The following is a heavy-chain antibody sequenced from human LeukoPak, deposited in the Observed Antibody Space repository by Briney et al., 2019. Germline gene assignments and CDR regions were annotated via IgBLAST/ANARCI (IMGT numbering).Heavy chain of an antibody. CDR3: ARLDIVVVPAAMYYFDY. Sequence: PSETLSLTCTVSGGSISSYYWSWIRQPPGKGLEWIGYIYYSGSTNYNPSLKSRVTISVDTSKNQFSLKLCSVTAADTAVYYCARLDIVVVPAAMYYFDYWGQGTLVTVSS. V-gene: IGHV4-59*08. CDR1: GGSISSYY. CDR2: IYYSGST. D-gene: IGHD2-2*01. J-gene: IGHJ4*02.